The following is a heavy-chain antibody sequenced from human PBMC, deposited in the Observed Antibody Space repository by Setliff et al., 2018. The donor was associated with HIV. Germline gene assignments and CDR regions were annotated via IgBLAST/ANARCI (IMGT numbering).Heavy chain of an antibody. CDR1: GFTFSSYW. V-gene: IGHV3-48*04. CDR3: ARPTNIDTLYYGSQTFYMYYYGLDV. D-gene: IGHD1-26*01. CDR2: MTSDSRTI. Sequence: PGGSLRLSCAASGFTFSSYWMHWVRQAPGKGLEWVAYMTSDSRTIYYADSVTGRFTISRDNAKSSVYLQMNSLRADDTAVYFCARPTNIDTLYYGSQTFYMYYYGLDVWGQGTTVTVSS. J-gene: IGHJ6*02.